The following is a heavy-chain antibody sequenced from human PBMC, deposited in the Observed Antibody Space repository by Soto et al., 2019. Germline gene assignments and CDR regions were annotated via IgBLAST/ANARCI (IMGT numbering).Heavy chain of an antibody. V-gene: IGHV4-61*01. CDR2: ISHSGRT. Sequence: QVQLQESGPGLVKPSETLSLICTVSGASLRSGSYYWSWIRQPPGKGLEWIGYISHSGRTNYDPSLKSRLTMSVDRSQNQFSLQLNSLTAADTAVYYCSYGSSFDYWGQGTLVTVSS. D-gene: IGHD3-10*01. CDR3: SYGSSFDY. CDR1: GASLRSGSYY. J-gene: IGHJ4*02.